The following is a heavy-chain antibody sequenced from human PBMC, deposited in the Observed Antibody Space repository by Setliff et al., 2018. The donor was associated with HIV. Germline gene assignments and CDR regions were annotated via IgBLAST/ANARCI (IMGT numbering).Heavy chain of an antibody. Sequence: GGSLRLSCAASGFTFSSYAMHWVRQAPGKGLEWVAVISYDGSNKYYADSVKGRFTISRDNSKNTLYLQMNSLRAEDTAVYYCARVRVDWGFGNAFDIWGQGTMVTVSS. CDR1: GFTFSSYA. D-gene: IGHD7-27*01. CDR2: ISYDGSNK. V-gene: IGHV3-30*04. CDR3: ARVRVDWGFGNAFDI. J-gene: IGHJ3*02.